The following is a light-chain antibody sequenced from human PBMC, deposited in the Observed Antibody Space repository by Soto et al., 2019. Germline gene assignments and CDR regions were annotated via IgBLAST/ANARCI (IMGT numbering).Light chain of an antibody. CDR1: SSDVGGYSY. J-gene: IGLJ1*01. CDR3: TSYTSSSTYV. Sequence: QSVLTQPASVSGSPGQSITISCTGTSSDVGGYSYVSWYQQHPGKAPKVMIYEVSNRPSGVSNRFSGSKSGNTASLTISGLQAEDEADYYCTSYTSSSTYVFGTGTKVTVL. V-gene: IGLV2-14*01. CDR2: EVS.